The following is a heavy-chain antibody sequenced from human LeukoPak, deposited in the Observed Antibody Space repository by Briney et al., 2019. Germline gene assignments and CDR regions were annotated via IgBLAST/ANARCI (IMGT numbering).Heavy chain of an antibody. CDR1: GFTFSSYA. CDR3: ATSGLSRFGF. Sequence: GGSLRLSCAASGFTFSSYAMSWVRQAPGKGLEWVSGISGSGGSTYYADSVKGRFIISRDNSKNTLYLQMNSLRAEDTAVYFCATSGLSRFGFWGQGTLVTVSS. CDR2: ISGSGGST. V-gene: IGHV3-23*01. J-gene: IGHJ4*02. D-gene: IGHD2/OR15-2a*01.